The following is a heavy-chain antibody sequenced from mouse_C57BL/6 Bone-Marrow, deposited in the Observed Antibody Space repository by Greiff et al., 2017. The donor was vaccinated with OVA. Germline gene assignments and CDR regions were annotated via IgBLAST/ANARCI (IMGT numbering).Heavy chain of an antibody. D-gene: IGHD2-2*01. J-gene: IGHJ3*01. CDR2: INPNNGGT. Sequence: VQLQQSGPELVKPGASVKISCKASGYTFTDYYMNWVKQSHGKSLEWIGDINPNNGGTSYNQKFKGKATLTVDKSSSTAYMELRSLTSEDSAVYYCARRGDLLWLRRGWFAYWGQGTLVTVSA. V-gene: IGHV1-26*01. CDR1: GYTFTDYY. CDR3: ARRGDLLWLRRGWFAY.